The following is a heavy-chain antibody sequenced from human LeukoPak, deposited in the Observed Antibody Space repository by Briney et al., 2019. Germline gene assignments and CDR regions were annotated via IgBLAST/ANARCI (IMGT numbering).Heavy chain of an antibody. J-gene: IGHJ6*04. D-gene: IGHD2-15*01. CDR2: VSGSGTST. Sequence: PRGALRLSSAASRFPLSSFDMSWVRQAPGKGVEWVSRVSGSGTSTYYTDPVKGRFTISRDNSKNTLSLQMNNVRAEDTAVYYCAKDPLYSAVSVAVVWGKGTTVTISS. CDR3: AKDPLYSAVSVAVV. V-gene: IGHV3-23*01. CDR1: RFPLSSFD.